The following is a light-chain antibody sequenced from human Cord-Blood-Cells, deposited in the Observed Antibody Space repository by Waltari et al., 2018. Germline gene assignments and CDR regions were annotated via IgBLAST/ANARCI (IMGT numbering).Light chain of an antibody. CDR3: CSYAGSYTV. CDR2: DVS. Sequence: QSALTQPRSVSGSPGQSVPIPCTGTSSDVGGYTYVSWYQQHPGKAPKLMIYDVSKRPSGVPDRFSGSKSGNTASLTISGLQAEDEADYYCCSYAGSYTVFGGGTKLTVL. J-gene: IGLJ3*02. V-gene: IGLV2-11*01. CDR1: SSDVGGYTY.